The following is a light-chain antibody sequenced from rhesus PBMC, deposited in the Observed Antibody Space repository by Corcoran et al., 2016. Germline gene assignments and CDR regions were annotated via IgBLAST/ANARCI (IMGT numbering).Light chain of an antibody. CDR1: QSVSSY. J-gene: IGKJ3*01. CDR3: QTYSSSPFT. Sequence: QIILTQSPATLSLSPGERATLSCRASQSVSSYLAWYQQKPGQAPKLLIDGASSRATGIPDRFSGRVSGTEFTLTISSLEPEDFAVYYCQTYSSSPFTFGPGTKLDIK. V-gene: IGKV3-53*02. CDR2: GAS.